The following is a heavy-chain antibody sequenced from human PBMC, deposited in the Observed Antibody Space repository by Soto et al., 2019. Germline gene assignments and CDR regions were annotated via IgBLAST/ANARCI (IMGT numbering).Heavy chain of an antibody. CDR3: AREEVAYYGSGSYNWFDP. V-gene: IGHV4-31*03. J-gene: IGHJ5*02. D-gene: IGHD3-10*01. CDR1: GGSINSGGYY. CDR2: IYNSGST. Sequence: QVQLQESGPGLVKPSQTLSLTCTVSGGSINSGGYYWSWIRQHPGKGLEWIGYIYNSGSTYYNPSLKNRITISVDTSNHQFSLKLSSVTVADTAVYYCAREEVAYYGSGSYNWFDPWGQGTLVTVSS.